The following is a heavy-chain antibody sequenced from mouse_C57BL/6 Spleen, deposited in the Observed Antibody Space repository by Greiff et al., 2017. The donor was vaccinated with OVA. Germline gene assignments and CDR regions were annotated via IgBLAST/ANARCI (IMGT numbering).Heavy chain of an antibody. J-gene: IGHJ3*01. Sequence: VQLQQSGPELVKPGASVKMSCKASGYTFTDYNMHWVKQSHGKSLEWIGYITPNNGGTSYNQKFKGKATLTVNKSSSTACMELRSLTSEDSAVYYCARSNYDYAWFAYWGQGTLVTVSA. CDR3: ARSNYDYAWFAY. V-gene: IGHV1-22*01. D-gene: IGHD2-4*01. CDR2: ITPNNGGT. CDR1: GYTFTDYN.